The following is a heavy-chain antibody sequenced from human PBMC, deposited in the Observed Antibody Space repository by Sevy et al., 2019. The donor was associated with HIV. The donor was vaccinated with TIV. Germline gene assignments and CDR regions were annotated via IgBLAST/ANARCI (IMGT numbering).Heavy chain of an antibody. CDR1: GGSISSKNYY. J-gene: IGHJ4*02. CDR3: ARSPPWGNTWLYYFDN. V-gene: IGHV4-39*01. CDR2: VYYSGST. D-gene: IGHD6-13*01. Sequence: SETLSLTCTVSGGSISSKNYYWCWLRQPPGKGLEWIGSVYYSGSTYYNPSLKSRVTISVETSKNQFYLTLSSVTAADTAVYYCARSPPWGNTWLYYFDNWGQGTLVTVSS.